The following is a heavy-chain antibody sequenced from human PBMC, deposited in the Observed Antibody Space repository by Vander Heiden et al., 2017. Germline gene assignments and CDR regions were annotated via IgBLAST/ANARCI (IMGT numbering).Heavy chain of an antibody. V-gene: IGHV3-23*01. D-gene: IGHD3-22*01. CDR3: AKGKGDLTMIVVVITTSFDY. Sequence: EVQLLESGGGLVQPGGSLRLSCAASGFTFSSYAMSWVRQAPGKGLEWVSAISGSGGSTYYADSVKGRFTISRDNSKNTLYLQMNSLRAEDTAVYYCAKGKGDLTMIVVVITTSFDYWGQGTLVTVSS. CDR1: GFTFSSYA. J-gene: IGHJ4*02. CDR2: ISGSGGST.